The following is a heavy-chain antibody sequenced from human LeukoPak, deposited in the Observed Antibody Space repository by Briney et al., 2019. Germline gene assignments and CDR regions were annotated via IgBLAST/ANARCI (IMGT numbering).Heavy chain of an antibody. D-gene: IGHD6-19*01. Sequence: PGGSLRLSCAASGFTFSSYGMHWVRQAPGKGLEWVAFIRYDGSNKYYADSVKGRFTISRDNSKNTLYLQMNSLRAEDTAVYYCAKDNLYIAVAGLPWFDPWGQGTLVTVSS. J-gene: IGHJ5*02. CDR3: AKDNLYIAVAGLPWFDP. CDR1: GFTFSSYG. V-gene: IGHV3-30*02. CDR2: IRYDGSNK.